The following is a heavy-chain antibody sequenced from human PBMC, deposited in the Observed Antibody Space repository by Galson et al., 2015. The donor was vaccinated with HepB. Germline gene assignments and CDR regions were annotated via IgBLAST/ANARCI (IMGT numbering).Heavy chain of an antibody. CDR3: ATDLNGYSGFFDY. J-gene: IGHJ4*02. D-gene: IGHD2-15*01. CDR2: YDPEDRTT. CDR1: GYTLTELS. Sequence: SVKVSCKVSGYTLTELSIHWVRQAPGKGLQWMGGYDPEDRTTIYAQEFQGRVTMTEDTSTDTAYMELSSLRFEDTAVYYCATDLNGYSGFFDYWGQGTLVTVSS. V-gene: IGHV1-24*01.